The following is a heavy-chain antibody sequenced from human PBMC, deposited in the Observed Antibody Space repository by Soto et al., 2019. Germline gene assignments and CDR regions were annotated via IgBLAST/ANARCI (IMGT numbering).Heavy chain of an antibody. Sequence: EVQLLESGGGLVQPGGSLRLSCAASGFTFSNYAMSWVRQAPGKGLEWVSGIIGGGARTYHADSVKGRFTISRDNSKNTLSLQMNSLRDGDTAVYSCAKDILFSEAVLIAQNWFDPWCQGSLVTVSS. CDR2: IIGGGART. D-gene: IGHD2-21*01. CDR1: GFTFSNYA. V-gene: IGHV3-23*01. CDR3: AKDILFSEAVLIAQNWFDP. J-gene: IGHJ5*02.